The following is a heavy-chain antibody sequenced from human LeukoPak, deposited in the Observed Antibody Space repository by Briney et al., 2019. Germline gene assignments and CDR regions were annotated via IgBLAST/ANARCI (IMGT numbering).Heavy chain of an antibody. J-gene: IGHJ4*02. D-gene: IGHD6-13*01. CDR1: GFAVSSNY. Sequence: GGSLRLSCAASGFAVSSNYMSWVRQAPGKGLEWVSVIYSGGSTYYADSVKGRFTISRDNSKNTLYLQMNSLRAEDTAVYYCARVIVAAAGEFDYWGQGTLVTVSS. CDR3: ARVIVAAAGEFDY. CDR2: IYSGGST. V-gene: IGHV3-66*02.